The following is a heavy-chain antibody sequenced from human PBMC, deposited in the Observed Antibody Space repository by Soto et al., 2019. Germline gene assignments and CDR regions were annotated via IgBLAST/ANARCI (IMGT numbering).Heavy chain of an antibody. CDR2: INTDGSST. V-gene: IGHV3-74*01. D-gene: IGHD3-22*01. CDR3: ATSPHYYDSSGDY. J-gene: IGHJ4*02. Sequence: PGGSLRLSCAASGLTFSSYWMDWVRQAPGKGLVWVSHINTDGSSTNYADSVKGRFTMSRDNAKNTLYLQMNSLRAEDTAVYYCATSPHYYDSSGDYWGQGTLVTVSS. CDR1: GLTFSSYW.